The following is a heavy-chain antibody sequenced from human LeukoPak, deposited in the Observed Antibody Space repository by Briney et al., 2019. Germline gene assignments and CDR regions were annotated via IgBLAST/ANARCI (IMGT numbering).Heavy chain of an antibody. CDR2: IHPGNSDT. D-gene: IGHD2-2*01. Sequence: GESLKTSCKGSGYSFTNYWIGWVRQMPGKGLEWMGIIHPGNSDTKYSPSFQGHVTISADKSITTAYLQWSSLKASDTAMYYCARRLRPAAFDYWGQGTLVTVSS. CDR3: ARRLRPAAFDY. CDR1: GYSFTNYW. V-gene: IGHV5-51*01. J-gene: IGHJ4*02.